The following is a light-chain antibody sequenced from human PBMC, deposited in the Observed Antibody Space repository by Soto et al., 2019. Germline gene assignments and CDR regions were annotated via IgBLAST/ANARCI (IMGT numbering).Light chain of an antibody. CDR3: QQFHSYSPYT. V-gene: IGKV1-5*03. CDR1: ESISSW. CDR2: KAS. J-gene: IGKJ2*01. Sequence: DIQMTQSPSTLSVSIGDRVTITCRASESISSWLAWYQQKPGKAPNLLIYKASSLESGAPSRFSGNGSGTEFTLTISSLQPDDFATYYCQQFHSYSPYTFGQGTKLQIK.